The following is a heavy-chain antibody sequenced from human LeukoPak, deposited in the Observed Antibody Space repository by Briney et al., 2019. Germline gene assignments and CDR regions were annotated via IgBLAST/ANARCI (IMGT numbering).Heavy chain of an antibody. CDR3: ARVGGYNSFFDY. Sequence: GGSLRLSCAASGFTFSSYAMHWVRQAPGKGLEWVAVISYDGSNKYYADSVKGRFTISRDNAKNTLYLQMNSLRAEDTAVYYCARVGGYNSFFDYWGQGILVTVSS. CDR2: ISYDGSNK. CDR1: GFTFSSYA. D-gene: IGHD5-24*01. V-gene: IGHV3-30-3*01. J-gene: IGHJ4*02.